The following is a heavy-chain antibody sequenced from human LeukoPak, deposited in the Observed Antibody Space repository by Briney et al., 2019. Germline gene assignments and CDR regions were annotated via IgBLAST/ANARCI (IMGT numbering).Heavy chain of an antibody. CDR3: ARDLEYSGYDRRAAD. D-gene: IGHD5-12*01. CDR1: GGSIRGYY. V-gene: IGHV4-59*01. Sequence: PSETLSLTCTASGGSIRGYYWSWIRQPPGKGLEWIGYIYYSGSTNYNPSLKSRVTISVDTSKNQFSLKLSSVTAADTAVYYCARDLEYSGYDRRAADWGQGTLVTVSS. CDR2: IYYSGST. J-gene: IGHJ4*02.